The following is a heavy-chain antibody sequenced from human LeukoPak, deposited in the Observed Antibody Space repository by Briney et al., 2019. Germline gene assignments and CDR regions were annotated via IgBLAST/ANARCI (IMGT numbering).Heavy chain of an antibody. CDR2: ISSSGST. CDR1: GDSISSGDYY. D-gene: IGHD3-10*01. J-gene: IGHJ5*01. Sequence: SETLSLTCTVSGDSISSGDYYWSWIRQPAGKGLEWIGRISSSGSTNYNPSLKSRVTISVDTAKNQFSLNLRSVNAADTAVYFCARQPKSCTPGVFITGKACWFDSWGQGTLVTVSS. V-gene: IGHV4-61*02. CDR3: ARQPKSCTPGVFITGKACWFDS.